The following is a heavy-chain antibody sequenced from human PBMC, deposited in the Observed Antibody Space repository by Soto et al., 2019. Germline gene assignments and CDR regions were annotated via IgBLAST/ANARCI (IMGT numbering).Heavy chain of an antibody. CDR2: ISSSSSYI. V-gene: IGHV3-21*01. CDR3: ARIRGSSSRLAYYYYYGMDV. D-gene: IGHD6-13*01. J-gene: IGHJ6*02. CDR1: GFTSSSYS. Sequence: PGGSLRLSCAASGFTSSSYSMNWVRQAPGKGLEWVSSISSSSSYIYYADSVKGRFTISRDNAKNSLYLQMNSLRAEDTAVYYCARIRGSSSRLAYYYYYGMDVWGQGTTVTVSS.